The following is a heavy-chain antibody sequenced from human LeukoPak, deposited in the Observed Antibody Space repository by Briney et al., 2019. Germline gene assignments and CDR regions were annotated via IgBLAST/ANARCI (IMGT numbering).Heavy chain of an antibody. J-gene: IGHJ5*02. V-gene: IGHV3-21*01. CDR1: GFTFSSYS. CDR3: AREGYCSGGSCYDLGFDP. CDR2: ISRSSYI. D-gene: IGHD2-15*01. Sequence: GGSLRLSCAASGFTFSSYSMYWVRQAPGKGLEWVSSISRSSYIYYADSVKGRFTISRDNAKNSLYLQVNSLRAEDTAVYYCAREGYCSGGSCYDLGFDPWGQGTLVTVSS.